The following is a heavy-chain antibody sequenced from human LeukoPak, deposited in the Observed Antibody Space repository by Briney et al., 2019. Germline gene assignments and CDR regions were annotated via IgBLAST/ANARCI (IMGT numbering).Heavy chain of an antibody. CDR1: GFTFSSYA. D-gene: IGHD1-26*01. V-gene: IGHV3-33*08. CDR3: ARGLRGSYYDY. Sequence: PGGSLRLSCAASGFTFSSYAMSWVRQAPGKGLEWVAVIWYDGSNKYYADSVKGRFTISRDNSKNTLYLQMNSLRAEDTAVYYCARGLRGSYYDYWGQGTLVTVSS. CDR2: IWYDGSNK. J-gene: IGHJ4*02.